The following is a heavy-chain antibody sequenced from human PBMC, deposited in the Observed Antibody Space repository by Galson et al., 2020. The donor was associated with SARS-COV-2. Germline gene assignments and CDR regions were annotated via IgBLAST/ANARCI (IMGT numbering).Heavy chain of an antibody. CDR3: SRAAVAGPFDY. V-gene: IGHV4-59*11. CDR2: IYNSGNT. Sequence: SETLSLTCTVSGGSISSHYRSWIRQSPGTGLAWIGCIYNSGNTDYNPSLKSRVTISIDTSKNQFSLKVSSVTAADTAVYYCSRAAVAGPFDYWGQGTLVTVSS. D-gene: IGHD6-19*01. CDR1: GGSISSHY. J-gene: IGHJ4*02.